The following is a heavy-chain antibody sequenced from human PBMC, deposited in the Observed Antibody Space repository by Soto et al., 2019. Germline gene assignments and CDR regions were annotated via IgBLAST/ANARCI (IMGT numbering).Heavy chain of an antibody. J-gene: IGHJ5*02. CDR1: GVQLRNYW. Sequence: EVQLVESGGGLVQPGGSLRLSCAASGVQLRNYWMHLVRQPPGKVLGWVSRINSEGSSVIYADSVKGRFTVSRDNAKNTRYLQMNNLRAEDTAVYYCVRDQPVAGPTTWFDPLGQGVLGTVFS. CDR2: INSEGSSV. CDR3: VRDQPVAGPTTWFDP. V-gene: IGHV3-74*01. D-gene: IGHD6-19*01.